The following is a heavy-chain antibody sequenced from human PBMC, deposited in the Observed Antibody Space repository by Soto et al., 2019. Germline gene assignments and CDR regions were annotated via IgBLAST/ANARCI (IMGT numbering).Heavy chain of an antibody. CDR3: AKDGILDSSGHYYYFDY. V-gene: IGHV3-30*18. D-gene: IGHD3-22*01. CDR2: ISYDGTNK. Sequence: VGSLRLSCIVSGFTFRSYGMHWVRQAPGKGLEWVAVISYDGTNKYYADSVKGRFTISRDNSKNTLFLQMNSLRPEDRAVYHCAKDGILDSSGHYYYFDYWGQGTLVTVSS. CDR1: GFTFRSYG. J-gene: IGHJ4*02.